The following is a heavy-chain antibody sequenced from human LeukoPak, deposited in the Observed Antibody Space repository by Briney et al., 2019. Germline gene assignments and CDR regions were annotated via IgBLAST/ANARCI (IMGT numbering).Heavy chain of an antibody. V-gene: IGHV1-2*02. CDR2: INPNSGGT. CDR1: GYTFTGYY. CDR3: ARVSGDYSMPFDY. J-gene: IGHJ4*02. Sequence: ASVKVSCKASGYTFTGYYMHWVRQAPGQGLEWMGWINPNSGGTTYAQKFQGRVTMTRDMSPSTVYMELSSLRSEDTAVYYCARVSGDYSMPFDYWGQGTLVTVSS. D-gene: IGHD2/OR15-2a*01.